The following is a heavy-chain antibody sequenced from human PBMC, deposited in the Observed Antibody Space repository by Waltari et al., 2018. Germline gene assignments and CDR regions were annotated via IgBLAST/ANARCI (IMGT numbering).Heavy chain of an antibody. V-gene: IGHV3-23*01. D-gene: IGHD6-19*01. Sequence: EVQLLESGGGLVQPGGSLRLSCAASGFTFSSYDMSWVRQAPGKVVWGVSAISGIGGSTYDADSVKGRFTISRDNSKNTLYLQMNSLRAEDTAVYYCAKISSVAGHFDYWGQGTLVTVSS. CDR3: AKISSVAGHFDY. J-gene: IGHJ4*02. CDR2: ISGIGGST. CDR1: GFTFSSYD.